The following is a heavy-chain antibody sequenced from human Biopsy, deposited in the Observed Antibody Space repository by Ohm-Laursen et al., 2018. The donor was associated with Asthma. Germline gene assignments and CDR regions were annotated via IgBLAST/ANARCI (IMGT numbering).Heavy chain of an antibody. CDR1: GFAVSSDH. CDR3: ARGDSSNWSHYYFDY. CDR2: IYSGGTS. D-gene: IGHD3-22*01. J-gene: IGHJ4*02. V-gene: IGHV3-53*01. Sequence: GSLRLSCTASGFAVSSDHMFWVRQAPGKGLEWVSVIYSGGTSHTADSARGRFTISRDYSKNTLYLQMHSLRVEDTAVYYCARGDSSNWSHYYFDYWGQGTLVTVSS.